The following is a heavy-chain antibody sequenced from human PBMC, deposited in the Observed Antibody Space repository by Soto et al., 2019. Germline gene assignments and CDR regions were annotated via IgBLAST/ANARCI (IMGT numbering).Heavy chain of an antibody. CDR2: ISAYNGNT. Sequence: ASVKVSCKASGYTFTSYGISWVRQAPGQGLEWMGWISAYNGNTNYAQKLQGRVTMTTDTSTSTAYMELRSLRSDDTAVYYCARDLDRGEDFWSGYYFRGRGTYYYYGMDVWGQGTTVTVYS. D-gene: IGHD3-3*01. CDR1: GYTFTSYG. CDR3: ARDLDRGEDFWSGYYFRGRGTYYYYGMDV. V-gene: IGHV1-18*01. J-gene: IGHJ6*02.